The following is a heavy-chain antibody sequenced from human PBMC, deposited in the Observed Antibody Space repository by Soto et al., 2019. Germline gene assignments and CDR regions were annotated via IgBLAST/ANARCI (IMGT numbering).Heavy chain of an antibody. D-gene: IGHD3-22*01. CDR3: ARVAVSDYDSSGYPDN. V-gene: IGHV4-30-2*01. CDR1: GGSISSGGYS. CDR2: IYHSGST. Sequence: SETLSLTCAVSGGSISSGGYSWSWLRQPPGKGLEWIGYIYHSGSTYYNPSLKSRVTISVDRSKNQFSLKLSSMTAADTAVYFCARVAVSDYDSSGYPDNWGQGTLVTVSS. J-gene: IGHJ4*02.